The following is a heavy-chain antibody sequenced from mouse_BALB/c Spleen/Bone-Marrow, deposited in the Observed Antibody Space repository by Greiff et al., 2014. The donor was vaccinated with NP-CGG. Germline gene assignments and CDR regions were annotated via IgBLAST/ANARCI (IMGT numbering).Heavy chain of an antibody. CDR1: GYTFSSYW. V-gene: IGHV1-9*01. CDR2: ILPGSGST. Sequence: QVQLQQSGAELMKPGASVKLSCKATGYTFSSYWIEWVKQRPGHGLEWIGEILPGSGSTNYNEKFKGKATFTADTSSNTAYVQLSSLTSEDSAVYYCARRGISWFAYWGQGTLVTVSA. J-gene: IGHJ3*01. CDR3: ARRGISWFAY.